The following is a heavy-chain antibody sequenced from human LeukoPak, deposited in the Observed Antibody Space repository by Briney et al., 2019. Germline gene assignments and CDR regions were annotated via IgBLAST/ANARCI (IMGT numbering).Heavy chain of an antibody. CDR2: IYYSGST. D-gene: IGHD3-9*01. CDR3: ATNPRKYYDILTGYYNPYYGMDV. J-gene: IGHJ6*02. CDR1: GGSISISNYY. Sequence: PSETLSLTSTVSGGSISISNYYWGWIRQPPGKGLEWIGNIYYSGSTYYNPSLKSRVTISVDTSKNQFSLKLSSVTAADTAVYYCATNPRKYYDILTGYYNPYYGMDVWGQGTTVTVSS. V-gene: IGHV4-39*01.